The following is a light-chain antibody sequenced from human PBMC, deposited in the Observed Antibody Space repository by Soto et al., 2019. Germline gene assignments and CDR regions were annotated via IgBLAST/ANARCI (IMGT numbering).Light chain of an antibody. Sequence: EIVLTQSPGTLSLSPGERATLSCRASQSVSNNYLAWYQQTPGQAPSLLIYGASNRATGIPDRFSGSGSGTDFTLTISRLEPEDFAVYYGQQYGSSPPWTFGQGTKVDIK. V-gene: IGKV3-20*01. CDR2: GAS. CDR3: QQYGSSPPWT. J-gene: IGKJ1*01. CDR1: QSVSNNY.